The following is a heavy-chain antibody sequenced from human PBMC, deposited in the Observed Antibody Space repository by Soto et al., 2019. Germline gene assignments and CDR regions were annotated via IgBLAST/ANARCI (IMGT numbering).Heavy chain of an antibody. D-gene: IGHD4-17*01. CDR3: ERQVYGDYLGGNWFDP. CDR1: GDSISDTRYY. CDR2: ISHDGHA. Sequence: PSETLSLTCSVLGDSISDTRYYWGWIRQSPEKGLEWIGSISHDGHAYYNPSLKSRVTLFADTSRNQFSLKMKSVTVADTALYFCERQVYGDYLGGNWFDPWGQGALVTVSS. J-gene: IGHJ5*02. V-gene: IGHV4-39*01.